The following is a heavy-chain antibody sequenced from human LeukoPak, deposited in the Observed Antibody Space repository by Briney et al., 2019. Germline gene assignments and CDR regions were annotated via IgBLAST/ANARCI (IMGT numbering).Heavy chain of an antibody. CDR2: ISYDGSNK. CDR1: GFTFSSYG. V-gene: IGHV3-30*18. D-gene: IGHD3-22*01. Sequence: GRSLSLSCAASGFTFSSYGMHWVRQAPGKGLEWVAVISYDGSNKYYADSVKGRFTISRDNSKNTLYLQMDSLRAEDTAVYYCAKGLYYYDSSGYKDAFDIWGQGTMVTVSS. J-gene: IGHJ3*02. CDR3: AKGLYYYDSSGYKDAFDI.